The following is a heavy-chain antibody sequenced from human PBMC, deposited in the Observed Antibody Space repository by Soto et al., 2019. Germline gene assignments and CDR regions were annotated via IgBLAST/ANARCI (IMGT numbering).Heavy chain of an antibody. V-gene: IGHV3-33*01. CDR3: ARGGGNYYDSSGPDEHAFDI. D-gene: IGHD3-22*01. J-gene: IGHJ3*02. CDR2: IWYDGSNK. CDR1: GFTFSSYG. Sequence: QVQLVESGGGVVQPGRSLRLSCAASGFTFSSYGMHWVRQAPGKGLEWVAVIWYDGSNKYYADSVKGRFTISRDNSKNTLYLQMNSLRGEDTAVYYCARGGGNYYDSSGPDEHAFDIWGQGTMVTVSS.